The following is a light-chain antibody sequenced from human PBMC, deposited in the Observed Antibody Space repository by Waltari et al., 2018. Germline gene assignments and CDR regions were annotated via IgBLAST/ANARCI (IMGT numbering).Light chain of an antibody. CDR3: SSYAGSNNYVV. CDR1: SSDIGGYNY. CDR2: EVN. J-gene: IGLJ2*01. Sequence: QSALTQPPSASGSPGQSVTISCTGTSSDIGGYNYVSWYQQHPGKAPKLMIYEVNKRPAGVPDRFSGSKSGNTASLTVSGLQAEDEADYYCSSYAGSNNYVVFGGGTKRAVL. V-gene: IGLV2-8*01.